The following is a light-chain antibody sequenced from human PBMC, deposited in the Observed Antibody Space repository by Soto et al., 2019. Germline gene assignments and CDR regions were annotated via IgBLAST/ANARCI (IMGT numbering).Light chain of an antibody. CDR1: QSVSSY. CDR3: QQRINSLFT. J-gene: IGKJ3*01. V-gene: IGKV3-11*01. CDR2: DAS. Sequence: EIVLTQSPATLSLSPGERATLSCRASQSVSSYLAWYQQKPGQAPRLLIYDASNRATGIPARFSGSGSGTDFTLTISSLEPEDFAVYYCQQRINSLFTFGPGTKVDIK.